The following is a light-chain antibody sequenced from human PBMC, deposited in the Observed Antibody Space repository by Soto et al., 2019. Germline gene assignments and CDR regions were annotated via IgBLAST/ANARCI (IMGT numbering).Light chain of an antibody. J-gene: IGLJ1*01. CDR3: SSYTSSSTL. CDR1: SSDVGGYNY. CDR2: AVT. V-gene: IGLV2-14*01. Sequence: LTQPASVSGSPGQSITISCTGTSSDVGGYNYVSWYQQHPGKAPKLMIYAVTDRPSGVSSRFSGSKSGNTASLTISGLQAEDEADYYCSSYTSSSTLFGTGTKVTVL.